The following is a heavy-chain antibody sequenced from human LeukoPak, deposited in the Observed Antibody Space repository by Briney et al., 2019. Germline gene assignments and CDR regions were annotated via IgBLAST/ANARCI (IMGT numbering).Heavy chain of an antibody. CDR2: INHSGSN. CDR1: GGSFSGYY. D-gene: IGHD2-2*01. CDR3: ARGPSGTLAFDI. Sequence: PSETLSLTCAVYGGSFSGYYWSWIRQPPGKGLEWIGEINHSGSNNYNPSLKSRVTISVDTSKNQFSLKLSSVTAADTAVYYCARGPSGTLAFDIWGQGTMVTVSS. J-gene: IGHJ3*02. V-gene: IGHV4-34*01.